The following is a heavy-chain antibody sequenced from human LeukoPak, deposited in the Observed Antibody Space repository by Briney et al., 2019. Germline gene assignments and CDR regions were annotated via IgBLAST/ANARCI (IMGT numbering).Heavy chain of an antibody. V-gene: IGHV3-23*01. CDR1: GFTFSSYA. CDR3: ARGQAMAGGISARLDP. J-gene: IGHJ5*02. D-gene: IGHD3-10*01. Sequence: GGSLRFSCAASGFTFSSYAISWVRQAAGKGLEWVSVISASGGTTFYADSVKGRFTISRDNSKNMMYLQMNNLRVEDTAVYYCARGQAMAGGISARLDPWGQGTLVTVSS. CDR2: ISASGGTT.